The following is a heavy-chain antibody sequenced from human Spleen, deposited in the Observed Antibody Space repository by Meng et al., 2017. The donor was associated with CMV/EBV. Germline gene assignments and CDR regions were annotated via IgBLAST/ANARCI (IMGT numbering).Heavy chain of an antibody. V-gene: IGHV4-30-4*08. CDR1: GGSISSGHYY. CDR3: AREPSNDHGGKGGDY. J-gene: IGHJ4*02. D-gene: IGHD4-23*01. CDR2: IYYTGYV. Sequence: GGSISSGHYYWSWTRQPPGKCLEWIGYIYYTGYVYYNPSLKSRLTMSVDTSRNQFSLNLRFVTAADTAVYFCAREPSNDHGGKGGDYWGQGTLVTVSS.